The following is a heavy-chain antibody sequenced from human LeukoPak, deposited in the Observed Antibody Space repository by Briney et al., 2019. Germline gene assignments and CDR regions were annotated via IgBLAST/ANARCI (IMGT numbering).Heavy chain of an antibody. D-gene: IGHD1-1*01. CDR2: ISASSSTM. J-gene: IGHJ4*02. Sequence: GGSLRLSCVASGFTYSSYSINWVRQAPGKGLEWISYISASSSTMYYADSVKGRFTISRDNAKNSLSLQINSLRDEDTAVFYCARDAGTGYFDHWGQGTLVTVSS. CDR3: ARDAGTGYFDH. V-gene: IGHV3-48*02. CDR1: GFTYSSYS.